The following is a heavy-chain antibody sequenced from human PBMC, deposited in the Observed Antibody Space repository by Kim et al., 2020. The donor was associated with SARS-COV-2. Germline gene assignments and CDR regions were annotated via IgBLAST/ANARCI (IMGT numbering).Heavy chain of an antibody. V-gene: IGHV3-15*01. CDR3: TTDRGSGSYRYYYYGMDV. D-gene: IGHD3-10*01. J-gene: IGHJ6*02. Sequence: VKGRFTISRDDSKNTLYLQMNSLKTEDTAVYYCTTDRGSGSYRYYYYGMDVWGQGTTVTVSS.